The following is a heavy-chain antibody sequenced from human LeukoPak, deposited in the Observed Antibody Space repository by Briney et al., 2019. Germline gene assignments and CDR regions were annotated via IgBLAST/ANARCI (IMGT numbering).Heavy chain of an antibody. CDR2: IYYSGST. J-gene: IGHJ6*02. CDR3: ASLYGSGRRYYYYGMDV. Sequence: SETLSLTCTVSGGSISSSSYYWGWIRQPPGKGLEWIGSIYYSGSTYYNPSLKSRVTISVDTSKSQFSLKLSSVTAADTAVYYCASLYGSGRRYYYYGMDVWGQGTTVTVSS. D-gene: IGHD3-10*01. V-gene: IGHV4-39*01. CDR1: GGSISSSSYY.